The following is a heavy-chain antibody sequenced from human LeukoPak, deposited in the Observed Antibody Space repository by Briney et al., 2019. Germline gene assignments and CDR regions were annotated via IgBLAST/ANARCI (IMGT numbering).Heavy chain of an antibody. D-gene: IGHD6-19*01. Sequence: GGSLRLSCAASGFTFSNAWMSWVRQAPGKGLEWVGRIKSKTDGGTTDYAAPVKGRFTISRDDSKNTLYLQMNSLRAEDTAVYYCARCSSGWTVFDNWGQGTLVTVSS. CDR2: IKSKTDGGTT. J-gene: IGHJ4*02. CDR3: ARCSSGWTVFDN. V-gene: IGHV3-15*01. CDR1: GFTFSNAW.